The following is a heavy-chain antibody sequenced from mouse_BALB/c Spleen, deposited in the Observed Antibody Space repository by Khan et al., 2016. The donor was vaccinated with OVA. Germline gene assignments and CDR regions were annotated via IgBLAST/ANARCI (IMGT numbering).Heavy chain of an antibody. CDR2: INPSSGYT. D-gene: IGHD2-14*01. CDR3: ARGDEVRRKYYFDY. CDR1: GYTFTSYT. Sequence: QVQLQQSGAELARPGASVKMSCKASGYTFTSYTMHWVKQRPGQGLEWIGYINPSSGYTNYNQKFKDKATLTADKSSSTAYMQLSSLTSEDSAVYYCARGDEVRRKYYFDYWGQGTTLTDAS. V-gene: IGHV1-4*01. J-gene: IGHJ2*01.